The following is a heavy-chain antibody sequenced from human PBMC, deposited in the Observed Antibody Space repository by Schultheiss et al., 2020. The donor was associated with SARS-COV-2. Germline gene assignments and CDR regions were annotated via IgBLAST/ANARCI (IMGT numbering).Heavy chain of an antibody. J-gene: IGHJ6*03. CDR2: ITTAGDT. CDR3: ARGNYYGSGSYPRYYYYYMDV. V-gene: IGHV3-13*04. CDR1: EFTFSSYD. D-gene: IGHD3-10*01. Sequence: GGSLRLSCAASEFTFSSYDMHWVRQATGKGLEWVSLITTAGDTYYQGSVKGRFTVSREDAENSLYLQMNSLRAGDTAVYYCARGNYYGSGSYPRYYYYYMDVWGKGTTVTGSS.